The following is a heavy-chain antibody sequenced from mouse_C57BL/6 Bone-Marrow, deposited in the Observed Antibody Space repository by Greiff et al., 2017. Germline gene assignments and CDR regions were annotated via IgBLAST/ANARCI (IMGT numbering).Heavy chain of an antibody. CDR1: GYTFTSYW. Sequence: VQLQQPVAELVKPGASVKLSCKASGYTFTSYWMHWVKQRPGQGLEWIGMIHPNSGSTNYNEKFKSKATLAVDKSSSTAYMQLSSLTSEDSAVYYCARSDYPYYYAMDYGGQGTSVTVSS. D-gene: IGHD5-5*01. V-gene: IGHV1-64*01. J-gene: IGHJ4*01. CDR2: IHPNSGST. CDR3: ARSDYPYYYAMDY.